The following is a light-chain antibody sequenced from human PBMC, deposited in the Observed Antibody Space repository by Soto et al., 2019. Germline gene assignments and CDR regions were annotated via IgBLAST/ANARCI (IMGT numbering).Light chain of an antibody. CDR3: QQYNAYYS. Sequence: HMTQSPSTLSVYPGDIVTFTCRASQDISRWLAWYQQKPGKAPVLLIYDASTLQGGVPSRFSGTGSGTEFTLTISSLQPEDFATYYCQQYNAYYSFGQGTKVDTK. CDR1: QDISRW. J-gene: IGKJ2*03. V-gene: IGKV1-5*01. CDR2: DAS.